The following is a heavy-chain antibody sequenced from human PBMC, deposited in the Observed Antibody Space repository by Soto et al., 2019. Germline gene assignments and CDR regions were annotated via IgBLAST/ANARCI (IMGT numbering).Heavy chain of an antibody. CDR2: IIPILGIA. CDR1: GGTFSSYT. V-gene: IGHV1-69*08. CDR3: AREGYCSSTSCPRY. D-gene: IGHD2-2*01. Sequence: QVQLVQSGAEVKKPGSSVKVSCKASGGTFSSYTISWVRQAPGQGLEWMGRIIPILGIANYAQKFQGRVTITADKSTSTAYMELSSLRSEDRAVYYCAREGYCSSTSCPRYWGQGTLVTVSS. J-gene: IGHJ4*02.